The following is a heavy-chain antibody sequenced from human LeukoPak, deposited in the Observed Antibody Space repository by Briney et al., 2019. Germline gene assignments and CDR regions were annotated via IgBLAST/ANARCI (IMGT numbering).Heavy chain of an antibody. V-gene: IGHV3-30*04. J-gene: IGHJ4*01. D-gene: IGHD5-24*01. CDR1: GFTFSSYV. Sequence: GGSLRLSCAASGFTFSSYVMHWVRQAPGKGLEWVAIISYDGSNEYYADSVKGRFTISRDNSKNTLYLQMNSLRAEDAAFYYCAKLLRDVTIYDFWGHGTLVTVSS. CDR3: AKLLRDVTIYDF. CDR2: ISYDGSNE.